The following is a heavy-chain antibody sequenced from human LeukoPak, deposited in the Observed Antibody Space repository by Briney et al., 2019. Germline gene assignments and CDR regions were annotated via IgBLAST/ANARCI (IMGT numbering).Heavy chain of an antibody. V-gene: IGHV4-39*01. J-gene: IGHJ5*02. Sequence: SETLSLTCTVSGGSISGSSYYWGWIRQPPGKGLEWIGSIYYSGSTYYNPSLKSRVTISVDTSKNQFSLKLSSVTAAATAVYYWARPLEGGWFDPLGQGTLVTVSS. D-gene: IGHD3-16*01. CDR2: IYYSGST. CDR1: GGSISGSSYY. CDR3: ARPLEGGWFDP.